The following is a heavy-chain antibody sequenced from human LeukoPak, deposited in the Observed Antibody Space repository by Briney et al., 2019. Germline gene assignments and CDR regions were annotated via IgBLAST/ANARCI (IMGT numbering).Heavy chain of an antibody. CDR3: ASQYYDFWSGYLRRFDY. CDR1: GGSISSYY. D-gene: IGHD3-3*01. V-gene: IGHV4-59*08. CDR2: IYYSGST. J-gene: IGHJ4*02. Sequence: SETLSLTCTVSGGSISSYYWSWIRQPPGKGLEWIGYIYYSGSTNYNPSLKSRVTISVDTSKNQFSLKLSSVTAADTAVYYCASQYYDFWSGYLRRFDYWGQGTLVTVSS.